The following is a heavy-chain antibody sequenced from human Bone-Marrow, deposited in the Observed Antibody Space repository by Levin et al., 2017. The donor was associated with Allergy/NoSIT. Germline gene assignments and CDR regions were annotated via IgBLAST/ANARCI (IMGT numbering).Heavy chain of an antibody. CDR1: GITFSNYA. J-gene: IGHJ4*02. D-gene: IGHD2-15*01. CDR2: IGGSGVNT. V-gene: IGHV3-23*01. Sequence: GESLKISCAASGITFSNYAMTWVRQAPGKGLEWVSGIGGSGVNTYYAESVKGRFTISRDNSKNTLYLQMNSLRADDTAVYYCAKCTGGSCYSGGYFDYWGQGTLVTVSS. CDR3: AKCTGGSCYSGGYFDY.